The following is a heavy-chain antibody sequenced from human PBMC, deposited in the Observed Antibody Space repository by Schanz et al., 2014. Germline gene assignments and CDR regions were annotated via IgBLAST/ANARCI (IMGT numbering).Heavy chain of an antibody. V-gene: IGHV3-21*05. CDR2: ISGTTTYT. CDR1: GFTFSSYG. CDR3: ASGVHVSSLQKGLQF. J-gene: IGHJ1*01. Sequence: VQLVESGGGVVQPGGSLRLSCVASGFTFSSYGMHWVRQAPGKGLEWVSYISGTTTYTNYADSVKGRVTISRDNAKNSVSLQMRRLRVEDTAVYYCASGVHVSSLQKGLQFWGRGTLVIVSS. D-gene: IGHD3-10*01.